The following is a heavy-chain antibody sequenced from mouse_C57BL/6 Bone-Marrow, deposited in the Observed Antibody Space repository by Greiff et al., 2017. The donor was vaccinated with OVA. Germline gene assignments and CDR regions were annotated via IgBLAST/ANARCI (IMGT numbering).Heavy chain of an antibody. J-gene: IGHJ4*01. CDR2: IRNKANNHAT. D-gene: IGHD1-1*01. CDR3: TRGVLDYAMDY. CDR1: GFTFSDAW. Sequence: EVMLVESGGGLVQPGGSMKLSCAASGFTFSDAWMDWVRQSPEKGLEWVAEIRNKANNHATYYAESVKGRFTISRDDSKSSVYLQMNSLRAEDTGIYYCTRGVLDYAMDYWGQGTSVTVSS. V-gene: IGHV6-6*01.